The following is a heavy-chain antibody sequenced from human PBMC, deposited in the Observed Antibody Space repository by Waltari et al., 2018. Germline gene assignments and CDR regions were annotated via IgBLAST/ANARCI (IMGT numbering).Heavy chain of an antibody. J-gene: IGHJ4*02. CDR2: IIPIFGTA. CDR1: GGTFSSYA. D-gene: IGHD1-1*01. CDR3: ARVHPSGGTVLYYFDY. V-gene: IGHV1-69*13. Sequence: QVQLVQSGAEVKKPGSSVKVSCKASGGTFSSYAISWGRQAPGQGLEWMGGIIPIFGTATYAQKFQGRVTITADESTSTAYMELSSLRSEDTAVYYCARVHPSGGTVLYYFDYWGQGTLVTVSS.